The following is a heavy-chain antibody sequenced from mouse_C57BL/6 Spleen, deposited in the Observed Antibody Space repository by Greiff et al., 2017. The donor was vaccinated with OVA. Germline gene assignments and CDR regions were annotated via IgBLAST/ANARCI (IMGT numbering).Heavy chain of an antibody. V-gene: IGHV1-80*01. CDR3: ERGGGFAD. J-gene: IGHJ3*01. Sequence: VQLQQSGAELVKPGASVKISCKASGYAFSSYWMNWVKQRPGKGLEWIGQIYPGDGDTNYHGKFKGKATLSADKSSSTAYMQLSSLNAEDSAVYVCERGGGFADWGQGTLVTVSA. CDR1: GYAFSSYW. CDR2: IYPGDGDT.